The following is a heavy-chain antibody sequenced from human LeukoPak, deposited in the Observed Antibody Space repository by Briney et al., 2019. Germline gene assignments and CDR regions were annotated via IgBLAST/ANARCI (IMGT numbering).Heavy chain of an antibody. CDR1: GFTFSSYG. J-gene: IGHJ4*02. D-gene: IGHD3-10*01. CDR3: AKDDGNGHYYGSGSYSAY. CDR2: IPYDGSNK. V-gene: IGHV3-30*18. Sequence: GGSLRLSCAASGFTFSSYGMHWVRQAPGKGLEWVAVIPYDGSNKYYADSVKGRFTISRDNSKNTLYLQMNSLRAEDTAVYYCAKDDGNGHYYGSGSYSAYWGQGTLVTVSS.